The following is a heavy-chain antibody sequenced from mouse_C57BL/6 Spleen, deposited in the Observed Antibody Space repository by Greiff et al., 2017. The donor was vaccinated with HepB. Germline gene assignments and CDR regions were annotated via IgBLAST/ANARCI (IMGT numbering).Heavy chain of an antibody. V-gene: IGHV5-4*03. Sequence: EVKLMESGGGLVKPGGSLKLSCAASGFTFSSYAMSWVRQTPEKRLEWVATISAGGSYTYYPDNVKGRFTISRDNAKNNLYLQMSHLKSEDTAMYYCARGIPRGYWGQGTSVTVSS. J-gene: IGHJ4*01. CDR1: GFTFSSYA. CDR2: ISAGGSYT. CDR3: ARGIPRGY.